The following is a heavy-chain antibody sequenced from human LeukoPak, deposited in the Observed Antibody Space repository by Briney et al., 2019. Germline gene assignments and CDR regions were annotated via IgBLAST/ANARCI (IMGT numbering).Heavy chain of an antibody. J-gene: IGHJ4*02. CDR3: APGSYLGY. CDR2: INPNSGGT. CDR1: GYTFTSYD. V-gene: IGHV1-2*02. D-gene: IGHD1-26*01. Sequence: ASVKVSCKASGYTFTSYDINWVRQAPGQGLEWMGWINPNSGGTNYAQKFQGRVTMTRDTSISTAYMELSRLRSDDTAVYYCAPGSYLGYWGQGTLVTVSS.